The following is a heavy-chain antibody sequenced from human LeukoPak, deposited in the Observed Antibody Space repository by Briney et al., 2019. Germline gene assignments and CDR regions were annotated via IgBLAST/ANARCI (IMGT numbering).Heavy chain of an antibody. Sequence: SETLSLTCTVSGGSISSGSYYWSWIRQPAGKGLEWIGRIYTSGTTNYNPSLKSRVTISVDTSKNQFSPKLSSVTAADTAVYYCARENYDFWSGYEYYFDYWGQGTLVTVSS. CDR2: IYTSGTT. CDR1: GGSISSGSYY. D-gene: IGHD3-3*01. J-gene: IGHJ4*02. V-gene: IGHV4-61*02. CDR3: ARENYDFWSGYEYYFDY.